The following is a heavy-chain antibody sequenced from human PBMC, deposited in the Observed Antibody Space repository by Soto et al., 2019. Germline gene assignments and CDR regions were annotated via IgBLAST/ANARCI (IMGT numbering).Heavy chain of an antibody. D-gene: IGHD5-12*01. CDR3: AGGGSGYDPVVY. Sequence: EVQLVESGGGLVQPGGSLRLSCAASGFTVSNNYIYWVRQAPGKGLEWVSIIYTGGSTYYADSVRGRFTISRDNSKNTVYLQMNSLRAGDTAVFYCAGGGSGYDPVVYWGQGTLVTVSS. CDR1: GFTVSNNY. V-gene: IGHV3-66*01. J-gene: IGHJ4*02. CDR2: IYTGGST.